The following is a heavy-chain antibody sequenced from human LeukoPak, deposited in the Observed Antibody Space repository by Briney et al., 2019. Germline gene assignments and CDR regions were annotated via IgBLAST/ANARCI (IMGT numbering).Heavy chain of an antibody. CDR2: IWYDGSNK. J-gene: IGHJ6*03. CDR3: ARGDTESYYYYMDV. V-gene: IGHV3-33*01. CDR1: GFTFSSYG. Sequence: TGGSLRLSCAASGFTFSSYGMHWVRQAPGKGLEWVAVIWYDGSNKYYADSVKGRFTISRDNAKNSLYLQMNSLRAEDTAIYYCARGDTESYYYYMDVWGRGTTVTVSS.